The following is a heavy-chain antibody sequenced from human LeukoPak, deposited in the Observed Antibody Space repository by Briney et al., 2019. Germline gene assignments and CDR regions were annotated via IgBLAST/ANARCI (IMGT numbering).Heavy chain of an antibody. CDR3: AKSGGRFGELIPSFDY. Sequence: PGRSLRLSCAASGFTFDDYAMHWVRQAPGKGLEWVSGISWNSGSIGYADSVKGRFTISRDNAKNSLYLQMNSLRAEDMALYYCAKSGGRFGELIPSFDYWGQGTLVTVSS. J-gene: IGHJ4*02. V-gene: IGHV3-9*03. CDR1: GFTFDDYA. D-gene: IGHD3-10*01. CDR2: ISWNSGSI.